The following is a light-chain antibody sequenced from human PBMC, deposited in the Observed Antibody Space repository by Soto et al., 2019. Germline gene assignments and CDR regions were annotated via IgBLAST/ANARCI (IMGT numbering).Light chain of an antibody. CDR3: QPYNSYSRT. Sequence: DIQMTQSPSTLSASGGDRVTITCLSSESISNFLAWYQQKPGKAPNLLIYKASSLESGVPSRFSGSGSGTEFTLTISSLQPDDFATYYCQPYNSYSRTFGQGTKVDNK. CDR2: KAS. V-gene: IGKV1-5*03. CDR1: ESISNF. J-gene: IGKJ1*01.